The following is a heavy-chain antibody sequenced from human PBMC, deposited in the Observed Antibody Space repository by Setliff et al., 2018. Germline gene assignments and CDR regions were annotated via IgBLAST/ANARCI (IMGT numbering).Heavy chain of an antibody. CDR1: VGTFSSYA. CDR2: IIPILGIA. D-gene: IGHD3-10*01. CDR3: ARVYYGSGSYLGAFDI. V-gene: IGHV1-69*10. Sequence: GASVKVSCKASVGTFSSYAISWVRQAPGQGLEWMGGIIPILGIANYAQKFQGRVTITADKSTSTAYMELSSLRSEDTAVYYCARVYYGSGSYLGAFDIWGQGTMVTVSS. J-gene: IGHJ3*02.